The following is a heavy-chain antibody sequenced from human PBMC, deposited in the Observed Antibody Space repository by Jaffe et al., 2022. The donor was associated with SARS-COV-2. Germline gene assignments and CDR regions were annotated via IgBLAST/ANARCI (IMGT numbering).Heavy chain of an antibody. J-gene: IGHJ3*02. CDR2: IGGSGGST. V-gene: IGHV3-23*01. D-gene: IGHD6-19*01. Sequence: EVQLLESGGGLEQPGGSLRLSCAASGFTFSNFAMTWVRQAPGKGLEWVSVIGGSGGSTYYVDSAKGRFTISRDNSKNTLYLQMNSLRAEDTAVYYCAKSPYSSGWYGAFDIWGQGTMVTVSS. CDR3: AKSPYSSGWYGAFDI. CDR1: GFTFSNFA.